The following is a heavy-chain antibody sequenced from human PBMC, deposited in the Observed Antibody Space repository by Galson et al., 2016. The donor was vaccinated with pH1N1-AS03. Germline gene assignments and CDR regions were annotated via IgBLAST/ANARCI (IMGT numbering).Heavy chain of an antibody. D-gene: IGHD3-3*01. J-gene: IGHJ6*02. CDR3: ARFDGNFDVWRGRFYYGMDV. Sequence: SVKVSCKASGGDFRSFAINWMRQAPGQGLEWMGGIIPSLSTPVYAQQFQGRVSITADDRTYTVFMEVNRLTSEDTAVYSCARFDGNFDVWRGRFYYGMDVWGQGTTVKVSS. CDR2: IIPSLSTP. CDR1: GGDFRSFA. V-gene: IGHV1-69*13.